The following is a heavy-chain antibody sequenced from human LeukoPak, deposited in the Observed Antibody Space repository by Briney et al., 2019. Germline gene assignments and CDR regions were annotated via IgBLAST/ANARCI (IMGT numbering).Heavy chain of an antibody. CDR1: GGTFSSYA. CDR3: ASHHLVVGATAYFDY. Sequence: SVKVSCKASGGTFSSYAISWVRQAPGQGLEWMGGIIPIFGTANYAQKFQGRVTITTDESTSTAYMELSSLRPEDTAVYYCASHHLVVGATAYFDYWGQGTLVTVAS. V-gene: IGHV1-69*05. D-gene: IGHD1-26*01. J-gene: IGHJ4*02. CDR2: IIPIFGTA.